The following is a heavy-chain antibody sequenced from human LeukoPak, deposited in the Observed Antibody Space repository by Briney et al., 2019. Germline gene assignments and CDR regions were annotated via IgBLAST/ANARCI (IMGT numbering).Heavy chain of an antibody. CDR2: ISAYNGNT. D-gene: IGHD3-10*01. V-gene: IGHV1-18*01. CDR1: GYTFTSYG. J-gene: IGHJ4*02. Sequence: ASVKVSCKASGYTFTSYGISWVRQAPGQGLEWMGWISAYNGNTNYAQKLQGRVTMTTDTSTSTDYMELRSLRSDDTAVYYCARVTMVRGVSFDYWGQGTLVTVSS. CDR3: ARVTMVRGVSFDY.